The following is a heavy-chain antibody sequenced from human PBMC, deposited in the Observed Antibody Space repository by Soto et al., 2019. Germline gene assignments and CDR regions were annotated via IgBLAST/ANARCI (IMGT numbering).Heavy chain of an antibody. CDR2: IYSGGTT. J-gene: IGHJ2*01. CDR1: GFTVNNNH. V-gene: IGHV3-53*01. CDR3: VKNRGAGSLSNWSFAS. Sequence: GGSLRLSCAASGFTVNNNHMSWVRQAPGKGLEWVSIIYSGGTTYYADSVKGRFTISRDNSRNTLYLQMNSLRADDTAVYYCVKNRGAGSLSNWSFASWGRGSLVTVSS. D-gene: IGHD1-26*01.